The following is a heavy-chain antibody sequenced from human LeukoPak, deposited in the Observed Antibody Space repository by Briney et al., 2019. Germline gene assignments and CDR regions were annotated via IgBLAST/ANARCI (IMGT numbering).Heavy chain of an antibody. V-gene: IGHV3-21*01. J-gene: IGHJ4*02. D-gene: IGHD3-22*01. CDR1: GFIFSYYN. Sequence: WGSLRLSCAASGFIFSYYNMNWVRQAPGKGPEWVAFISGTSTTIFYADAVKGRFTISRDNAKNSLYLQMNSLRAEDTAVYYCARDSIYADPSDYYYDYWGQGTLVTVSS. CDR3: ARDSIYADPSDYYYDY. CDR2: ISGTSTTI.